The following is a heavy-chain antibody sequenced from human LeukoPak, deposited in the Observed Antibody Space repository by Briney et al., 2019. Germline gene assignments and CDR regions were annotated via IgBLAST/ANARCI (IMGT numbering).Heavy chain of an antibody. V-gene: IGHV4-34*01. J-gene: IGHJ4*02. D-gene: IGHD6-13*01. CDR3: ARGNPQQQQAFDY. CDR2: INHSGST. CDR1: GGSFSGYY. Sequence: SETLSLTCAVYGGSFSGYYWSWIRQPPGKGLEWIGEINHSGSTNYTPSLKSRVTISVDTSKNQVSLKLSSVTAADTAVYYCARGNPQQQQAFDYWGQGTLVTVSS.